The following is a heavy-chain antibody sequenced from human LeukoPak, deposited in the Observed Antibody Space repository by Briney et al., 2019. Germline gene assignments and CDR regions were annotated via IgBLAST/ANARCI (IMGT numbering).Heavy chain of an antibody. CDR3: ATRRTFRY. J-gene: IGHJ4*02. CDR1: GFTFSSYG. CDR2: ISYDGSNK. Sequence: GGSLRLSCAASGFTFSSYGMHWVRQAPGKGLEWVAVISYDGSNKYYADSVKGRFTISRDNSKNTLYLQMNSLRAEDTAVYYCATRRTFRYWGQGTLVTVSS. V-gene: IGHV3-30*03. D-gene: IGHD3-16*01.